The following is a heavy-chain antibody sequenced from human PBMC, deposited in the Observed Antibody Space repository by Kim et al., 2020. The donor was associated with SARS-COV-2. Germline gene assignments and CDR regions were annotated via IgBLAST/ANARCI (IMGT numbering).Heavy chain of an antibody. V-gene: IGHV3-64D*06. Sequence: GGSLRLSCSASGFTFSSYAMHWVRQAPGKGLEYVSAISSNGGSTYYADSVKGRFTISRDNSKNTLYLQMSSLRAEDTAVYYCVKNQDRYYFDYWGQGTLVTVSS. CDR3: VKNQDRYYFDY. CDR2: ISSNGGST. J-gene: IGHJ4*02. CDR1: GFTFSSYA.